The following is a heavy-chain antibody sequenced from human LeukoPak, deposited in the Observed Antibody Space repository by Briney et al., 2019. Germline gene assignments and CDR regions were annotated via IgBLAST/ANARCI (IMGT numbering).Heavy chain of an antibody. CDR3: ARVRSSGWYPIDY. Sequence: PGGSLRLSCAASGFTFSSYAMHWVRQAPGKGLEWVAVISYDGSNKYYADSVKGRFTISRDNSKNTLYLQMNSLRAEDTAVYYCARVRSSGWYPIDYWGQGTLVTVSS. CDR2: ISYDGSNK. D-gene: IGHD6-19*01. V-gene: IGHV3-30*04. J-gene: IGHJ4*02. CDR1: GFTFSSYA.